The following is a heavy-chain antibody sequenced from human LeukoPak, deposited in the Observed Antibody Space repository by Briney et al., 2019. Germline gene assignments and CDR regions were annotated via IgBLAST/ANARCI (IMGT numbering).Heavy chain of an antibody. Sequence: PSETLSLTCTVSGGSISSRGYYWAWIRQPPGKGLEWIGSIYYSGSTFYNPSLKSRVTISVDTSTNQFSLKLSSVTAADTAVYYCARQPLYYDLLTAYYPHFDYWGQGTLVTVSS. J-gene: IGHJ4*02. CDR3: ARQPLYYDLLTAYYPHFDY. CDR2: IYYSGST. CDR1: GGSISSRGYY. D-gene: IGHD3-9*01. V-gene: IGHV4-39*01.